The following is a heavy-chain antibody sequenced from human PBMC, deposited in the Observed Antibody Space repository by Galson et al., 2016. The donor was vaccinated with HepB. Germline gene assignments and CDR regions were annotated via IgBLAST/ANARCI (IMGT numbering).Heavy chain of an antibody. Sequence: SLRLSCAASGFTFDAYAMHWVRQAPGKGLEWVSGIRWNTDIKGYAESVKGRFTISSDKTKNSLYLQMNSLRAEDSALYYCVKETFYPHGWDGWGQGTTVTVSS. V-gene: IGHV3-9*01. CDR2: IRWNTDIK. CDR1: GFTFDAYA. D-gene: IGHD2/OR15-2a*01. J-gene: IGHJ6*02. CDR3: VKETFYPHGWDG.